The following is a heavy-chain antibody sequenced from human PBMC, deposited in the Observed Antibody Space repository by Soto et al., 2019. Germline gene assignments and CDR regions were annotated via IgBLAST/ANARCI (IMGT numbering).Heavy chain of an antibody. CDR2: INRSGST. J-gene: IGHJ6*02. Sequence: SETLSLTCAVYGGSFSCYYWSWIRQPPGKGLEWIGEINRSGSTNYNPSLKSRVTISVDTSKNQFSLKLSSVTAADTAVYYCARELVMYSSGWYVNYYYYGMDVWGQGTTVTVSS. D-gene: IGHD6-19*01. V-gene: IGHV4-34*01. CDR1: GGSFSCYY. CDR3: ARELVMYSSGWYVNYYYYGMDV.